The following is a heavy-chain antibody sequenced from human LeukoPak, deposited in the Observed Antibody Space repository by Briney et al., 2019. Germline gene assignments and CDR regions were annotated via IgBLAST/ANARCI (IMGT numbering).Heavy chain of an antibody. D-gene: IGHD2-2*01. CDR2: VHSRGST. J-gene: IGHJ3*01. CDR1: GCSMSGHY. V-gene: IGHV4-59*11. Sequence: SESLSLTCTVSGCSMSGHYWSWVRLPPGKGLEWIGHVHSRGSTNYNPPLQSRVTISVDTSQNQFSLSLSSVTAADTAVYSCARMPRTLDDAFDLWGPGTLVTVSS. CDR3: ARMPRTLDDAFDL.